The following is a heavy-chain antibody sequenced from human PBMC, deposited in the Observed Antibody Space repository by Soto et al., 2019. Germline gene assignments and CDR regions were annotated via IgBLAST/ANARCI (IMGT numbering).Heavy chain of an antibody. CDR3: ARSYSKYFSSSENDY. V-gene: IGHV1-18*01. CDR2: ISPYNGNT. D-gene: IGHD6-6*01. J-gene: IGHJ4*02. Sequence: QVQLVQSGAEVKKPGASVKVSCKASGYTFPNYGITWGRQAPGQGLEWMVWISPYNGNTDYAQDLQGRVTMTTDTSTSTVYMELRSLRSADTAVYYCARSYSKYFSSSENDYWGQGTRVTVSS. CDR1: GYTFPNYG.